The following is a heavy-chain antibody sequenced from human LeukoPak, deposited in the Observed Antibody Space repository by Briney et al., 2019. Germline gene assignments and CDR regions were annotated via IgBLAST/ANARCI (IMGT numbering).Heavy chain of an antibody. CDR3: AKDLWFGELLYYFDY. Sequence: GGSLRLSCAASGFTFSSYAMSWVRQAPGKGLEWVSAISGSGGSTYYADSVKGRFTISRVNSKNTLYLQMNSLRAEDTAVYYCAKDLWFGELLYYFDYWGQGTLVTVSS. CDR2: ISGSGGST. J-gene: IGHJ4*02. V-gene: IGHV3-23*01. CDR1: GFTFSSYA. D-gene: IGHD3-10*01.